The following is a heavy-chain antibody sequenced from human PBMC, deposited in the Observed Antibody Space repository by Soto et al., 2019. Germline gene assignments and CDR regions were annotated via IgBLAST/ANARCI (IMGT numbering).Heavy chain of an antibody. D-gene: IGHD5-18*01. J-gene: IGHJ5*02. V-gene: IGHV4-61*08. CDR2: IYYSGNT. Sequence: PSETLSLTCTVSGGSVSSGVYYWSWIRQPPGKGLEWIGYIYYSGNTNYNPSLKSRVIISVDTSKNLFSLKLTSVTAADTAVYYCARIPVDTSMIYWLDPWGQGTLVTVSS. CDR3: ARIPVDTSMIYWLDP. CDR1: GGSVSSGVYY.